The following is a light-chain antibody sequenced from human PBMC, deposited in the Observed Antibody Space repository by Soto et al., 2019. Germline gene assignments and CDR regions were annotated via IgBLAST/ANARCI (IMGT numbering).Light chain of an antibody. Sequence: DIVMTQSPDSLAVSLGERATINCKSSQSVLYSSNNKNYLAWYQQKPGQPPELIIYWASTRESGVPDRFSGSGSGTDFTLTISSLQAEDVAVYYCQQYYNTPFTFGPGTKVDIK. V-gene: IGKV4-1*01. CDR3: QQYYNTPFT. CDR2: WAS. J-gene: IGKJ3*01. CDR1: QSVLYSSNNKNY.